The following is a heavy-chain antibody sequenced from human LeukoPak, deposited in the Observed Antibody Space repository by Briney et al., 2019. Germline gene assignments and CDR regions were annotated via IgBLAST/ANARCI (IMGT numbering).Heavy chain of an antibody. Sequence: GGSLRLSCAASGFTFSSYAMSWVRQAPGKGLEWVSYISSSSTTIYYADSVKGRFTISRDNAKNSLFLRMSSLRAEDTAVYYCARHLWFGEPSNWFDPWGQGTLVTVSS. V-gene: IGHV3-48*04. D-gene: IGHD3-10*01. J-gene: IGHJ5*02. CDR1: GFTFSSYA. CDR3: ARHLWFGEPSNWFDP. CDR2: ISSSSTTI.